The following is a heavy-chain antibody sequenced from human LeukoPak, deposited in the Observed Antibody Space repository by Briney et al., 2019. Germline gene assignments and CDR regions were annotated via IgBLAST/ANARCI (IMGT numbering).Heavy chain of an antibody. V-gene: IGHV3-23*01. CDR2: ISGGGDST. CDR3: AKGGKWDVTPFDY. J-gene: IGHJ4*02. CDR1: GFTFTSYS. D-gene: IGHD1-26*01. Sequence: PGGSLRLSCAASGFTFTSYSMNSVRQAPGKGLEWVSTISGGGDSTYYADPVKGRITISRDNTKNTLYLHVNSLRAEDTAVYYCAKGGKWDVTPFDYWGQGALVTVSS.